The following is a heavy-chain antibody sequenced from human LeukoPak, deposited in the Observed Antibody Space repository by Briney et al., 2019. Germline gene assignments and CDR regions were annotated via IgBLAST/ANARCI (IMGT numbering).Heavy chain of an antibody. Sequence: PGGSLRLSCAASGFTFDDYGMSWVRQAPGKGLEWVSGINWNGGSTGYADSVKGRFTISRDNSKNTLYLQMNSLRAEDTAVYYCAKDGLQVLVPAATMEYYYYYMDVWGKGTTVTVSS. J-gene: IGHJ6*03. V-gene: IGHV3-20*04. CDR3: AKDGLQVLVPAATMEYYYYYMDV. CDR2: INWNGGST. D-gene: IGHD2-2*01. CDR1: GFTFDDYG.